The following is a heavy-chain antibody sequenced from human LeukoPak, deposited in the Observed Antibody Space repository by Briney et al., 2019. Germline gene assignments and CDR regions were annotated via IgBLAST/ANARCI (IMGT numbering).Heavy chain of an antibody. Sequence: SETLSLTCTVSGGSISSGDYYWSWIRQHPGKGLEWIGYIYYSGSTYYNPSLKSRVTISVDTSKNQFSLKLSSVTAADTAVYYCARAQVVPAAMESWFDPWGQGTLVTVSS. CDR2: IYYSGST. CDR3: ARAQVVPAAMESWFDP. CDR1: GGSISSGDYY. J-gene: IGHJ5*02. D-gene: IGHD2-2*01. V-gene: IGHV4-31*03.